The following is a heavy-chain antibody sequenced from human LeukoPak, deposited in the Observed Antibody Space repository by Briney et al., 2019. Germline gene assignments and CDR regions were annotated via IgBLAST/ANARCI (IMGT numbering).Heavy chain of an antibody. D-gene: IGHD6-19*01. J-gene: IGHJ4*02. CDR1: GDSISNYY. Sequence: SETLSPTCTVSGDSISNYYWSWIRQSPGKELEWIGYMYNRGSTIYNPSLKSRVTISTDTSKNQFSLRLTSVTAADTAVYCARAEKAVTGTLDSWGQGTLITVSS. CDR2: MYNRGST. CDR3: ARAEKAVTGTLDS. V-gene: IGHV4-59*01.